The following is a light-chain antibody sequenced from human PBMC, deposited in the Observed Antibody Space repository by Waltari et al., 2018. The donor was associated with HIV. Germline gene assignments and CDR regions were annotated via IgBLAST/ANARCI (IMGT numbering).Light chain of an antibody. CDR2: EVT. Sequence: QSALTQPASVSGSPGQSITISCTGTNSDIGQYNLFSWYQQHPGKVPKVLIFEVTTRPSGISHRFSGSKSDNTASLTISGLQAEDEADYYCSSYATGNTYVFGTGTSVTVL. J-gene: IGLJ1*01. CDR3: SSYATGNTYV. V-gene: IGLV2-23*02. CDR1: NSDIGQYNL.